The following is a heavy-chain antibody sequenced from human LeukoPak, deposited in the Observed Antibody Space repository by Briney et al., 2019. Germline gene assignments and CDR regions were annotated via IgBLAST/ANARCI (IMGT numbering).Heavy chain of an antibody. CDR1: GYTFTSYG. V-gene: IGHV1-18*01. J-gene: IGHJ4*02. CDR3: AKGRPCSSTSCFGSYFDY. D-gene: IGHD2-2*01. Sequence: ASVKVSCKASGYTFTSYGISWVRQAPGQGLEWMGWISAYNGNTNYAQKLQGRVTMTTDTSTSTAYMELRSLRSDDTAVYYCAKGRPCSSTSCFGSYFDYWGQGTQVTVSS. CDR2: ISAYNGNT.